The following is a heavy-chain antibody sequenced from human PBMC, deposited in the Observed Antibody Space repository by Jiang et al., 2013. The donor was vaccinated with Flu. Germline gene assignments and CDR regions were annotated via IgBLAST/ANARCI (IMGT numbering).Heavy chain of an antibody. J-gene: IGHJ6*02. CDR3: AIDIQSYYYGLDV. D-gene: IGHD1-1*01. V-gene: IGHV3-23*01. CDR2: IRDSGDRT. CDR1: GFTFSSYA. Sequence: QLLESGGNLVQPGGSLRLSCAASGFTFSSYAMSWVRQAPGKGLEWVSAIRDSGDRTHYADSVKGRFTTSRDNSKNTVYLQMNSLRAEDTAVYYCAIDIQSYYYGLDVWGQGTTVTVSS.